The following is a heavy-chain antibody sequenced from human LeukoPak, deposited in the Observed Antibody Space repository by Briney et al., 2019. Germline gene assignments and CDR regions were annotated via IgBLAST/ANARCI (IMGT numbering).Heavy chain of an antibody. CDR3: AGGVVVTGGWYFDL. D-gene: IGHD2-21*02. CDR2: INWNGGST. CDR1: GFTFDDYG. V-gene: IGHV3-20*04. Sequence: GGSLRLSCAASGFTFDDYGMSWVRQAPGKGLEWVSGINWNGGSTGYADSVKGRFTISRDNAKNSLYLQMNSLRAEDTALYYCAGGVVVTGGWYFDLWGRGTLVTVSS. J-gene: IGHJ2*01.